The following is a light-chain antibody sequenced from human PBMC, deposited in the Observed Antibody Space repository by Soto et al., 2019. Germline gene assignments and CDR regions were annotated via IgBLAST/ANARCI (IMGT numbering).Light chain of an antibody. Sequence: DIQMTQSPSTLSASVGDRVTITCRASQSISSWLAWYQQKPGKAPKLLIYKASTLKSGVPSRFSGSGSGTEFTLTISSLQPEDFATYYCRQSYSTPITFGQGTRLEIK. J-gene: IGKJ5*01. CDR2: KAS. V-gene: IGKV1-5*03. CDR3: RQSYSTPIT. CDR1: QSISSW.